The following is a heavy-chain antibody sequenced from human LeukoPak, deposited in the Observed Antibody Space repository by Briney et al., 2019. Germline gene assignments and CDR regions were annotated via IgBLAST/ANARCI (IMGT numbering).Heavy chain of an antibody. CDR2: ISWDSGSI. D-gene: IGHD2-2*01. J-gene: IGHJ2*01. CDR1: GFTFDDYA. V-gene: IGHV3-9*03. CDR3: AKGGLGYCSSTSCYDWYFDL. Sequence: GGSLRLSCAPSGFTFDDYAMHWVRQAPGKGLEWVSGISWDSGSIGYADSVKGRFTISRDNAKNSLYLQMNSLRAEDMALYYCAKGGLGYCSSTSCYDWYFDLWGRGTLVTVSS.